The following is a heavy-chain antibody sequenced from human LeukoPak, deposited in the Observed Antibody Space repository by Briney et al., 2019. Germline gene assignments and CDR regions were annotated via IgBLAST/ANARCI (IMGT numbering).Heavy chain of an antibody. V-gene: IGHV4-30-4*01. CDR1: GGSISSGDYY. D-gene: IGHD3-3*01. CDR2: IYYSGST. J-gene: IGHJ5*02. CDR3: ARDLYSDYDFWSGSNNWFDP. Sequence: SETLSLTCTVSGGSISSGDYYWSWIRQPPGKGLEWIGYIYYSGSTYYNPSLKSRVTISVDTSKNQFSLKLSSVTAADTAVYYCARDLYSDYDFWSGSNNWFDPWGQGTLVTVSS.